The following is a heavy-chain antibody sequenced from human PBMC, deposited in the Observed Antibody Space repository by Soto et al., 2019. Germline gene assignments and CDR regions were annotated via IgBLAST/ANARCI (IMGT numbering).Heavy chain of an antibody. CDR2: ISSSSSYI. Sequence: GGSLRLSCAASGFTFSSYSMNWVRQAPGKGLEWVSSISSSSSYIYYADSVKGRFTISRDNAKNSLYLQMNSLRAEDTAVYYCARKRDYSNPGGYYYYMDVWGKGTTVTVSS. J-gene: IGHJ6*03. CDR3: ARKRDYSNPGGYYYYMDV. V-gene: IGHV3-21*01. D-gene: IGHD4-4*01. CDR1: GFTFSSYS.